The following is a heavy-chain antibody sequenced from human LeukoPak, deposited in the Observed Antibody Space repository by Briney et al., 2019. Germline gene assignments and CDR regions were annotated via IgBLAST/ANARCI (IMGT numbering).Heavy chain of an antibody. D-gene: IGHD2-2*01. Sequence: SQTLSLTCTVSGGSISSGGYYWSWIRQHLGKGLEWIGYIYYSGSTYYNPSLKSRVTISVDTSKNQFSLKLSSVTAADTAVYYCARVSVEGTTWYFDLWGRGTLVTVSS. CDR2: IYYSGST. V-gene: IGHV4-31*03. J-gene: IGHJ2*01. CDR1: GGSISSGGYY. CDR3: ARVSVEGTTWYFDL.